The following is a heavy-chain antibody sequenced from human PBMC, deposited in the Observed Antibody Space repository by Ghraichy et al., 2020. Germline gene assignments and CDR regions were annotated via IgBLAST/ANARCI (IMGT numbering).Heavy chain of an antibody. Sequence: SETLSLTCTVSGGSVSSGSYYWSWIRQPPGKGLEWIGYIYYSGSTNYNPSLKSRVTISVDTSKNQFSLKLSSVTAADTAVYYCARDGDIKDGMDVWGQGTTVTVSS. CDR1: GGSVSSGSYY. CDR3: ARDGDIKDGMDV. CDR2: IYYSGST. D-gene: IGHD5-12*01. V-gene: IGHV4-61*01. J-gene: IGHJ6*02.